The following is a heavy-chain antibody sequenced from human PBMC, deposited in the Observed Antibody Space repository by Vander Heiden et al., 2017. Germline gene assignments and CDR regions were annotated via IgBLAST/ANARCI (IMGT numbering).Heavy chain of an antibody. Sequence: EVQLLESGGGLVQPGGSLGLSCAASGFTFSSYAMSWVRQAPGKGLEWVSAISGSGGSTYYADSVKGRFTISRDNSKNTLYLQMNSLRAEDTAVYYCATTRYSKNWFDPWGQGTLVTVSS. CDR3: ATTRYSKNWFDP. CDR2: ISGSGGST. J-gene: IGHJ5*02. V-gene: IGHV3-23*01. CDR1: GFTFSSYA. D-gene: IGHD3-16*02.